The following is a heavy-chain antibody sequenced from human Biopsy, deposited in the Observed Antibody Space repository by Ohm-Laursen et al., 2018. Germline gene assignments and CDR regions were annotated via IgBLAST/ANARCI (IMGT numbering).Heavy chain of an antibody. CDR3: ATGPKRLTGTSYFES. V-gene: IGHV4-4*07. Sequence: TLSLTCSVYGGFFSNYYWSWVRQSAGKGLEWIGRLYTSGDTNYNPSLKSRVSVSEDTSRRQFSLRLTSVTAADTAVYYCATGPKRLTGTSYFESWGRGILVTVSS. J-gene: IGHJ4*02. CDR1: GGFFSNYY. D-gene: IGHD1-7*01. CDR2: LYTSGDT.